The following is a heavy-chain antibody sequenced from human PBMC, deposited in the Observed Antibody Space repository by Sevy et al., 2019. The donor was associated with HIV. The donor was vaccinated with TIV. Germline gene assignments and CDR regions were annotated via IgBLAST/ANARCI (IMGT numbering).Heavy chain of an antibody. J-gene: IGHJ4*01. Sequence: GSLRLSCAASGFTFNTYTMNWVRQAPGKGLEWVSSITFLSNYIYYADSVKGRFTISRDNAKNSVYLQMDSLRVEDTAVYYCAKGGSNWPYFDYWGHGTLVTVSS. V-gene: IGHV3-21*01. D-gene: IGHD6-13*01. CDR2: ITFLSNYI. CDR1: GFTFNTYT. CDR3: AKGGSNWPYFDY.